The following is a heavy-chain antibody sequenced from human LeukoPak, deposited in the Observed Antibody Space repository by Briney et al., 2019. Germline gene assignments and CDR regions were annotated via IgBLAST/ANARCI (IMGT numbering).Heavy chain of an antibody. CDR1: GFTVSSNY. V-gene: IGHV3-53*01. CDR3: AREDDSRAFDI. J-gene: IGHJ3*02. D-gene: IGHD3-22*01. Sequence: GGSLRLSCAASGFTVSSNYMSWVRQAPGKGLEWVSVIYSGGSTYYADSVKGRFTISRDNSKNTLYLQMNSLRAEDTAVYYCAREDDSRAFDIWGQGTMVTVSS. CDR2: IYSGGST.